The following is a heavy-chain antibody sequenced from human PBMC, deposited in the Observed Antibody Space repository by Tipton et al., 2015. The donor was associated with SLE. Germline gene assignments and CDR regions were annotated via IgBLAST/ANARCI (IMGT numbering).Heavy chain of an antibody. Sequence: LRLSCAVSGGSINHDNFFWGWLRQRPGKGLEWIAYIHYSRDAYYNPSLKSRVAISLDTTHNQFSLSLTSVTAADTAVYFGAREAGHYYDGTGYGYFQYWGQGTLVTVSS. D-gene: IGHD3-22*01. V-gene: IGHV4-31*02. CDR1: GGSINHDNFF. CDR3: AREAGHYYDGTGYGYFQY. J-gene: IGHJ1*01. CDR2: IHYSRDA.